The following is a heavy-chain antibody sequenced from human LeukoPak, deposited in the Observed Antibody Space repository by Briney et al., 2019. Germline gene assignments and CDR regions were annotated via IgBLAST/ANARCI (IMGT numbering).Heavy chain of an antibody. CDR2: INPSGGST. CDR1: GYTFTSYY. CDR3: AKGTLPRGYRYGYDLYYFNY. D-gene: IGHD5-18*01. V-gene: IGHV1-46*01. J-gene: IGHJ4*02. Sequence: ASVKVSCKASGYTFTSYYMHWVRQAPGQGLEWMGIINPSGGSTSYAQKFQGRVTMTRDMSTSTVYMELSSLRSEDTAVYYCAKGTLPRGYRYGYDLYYFNYWGQGTLVTVSS.